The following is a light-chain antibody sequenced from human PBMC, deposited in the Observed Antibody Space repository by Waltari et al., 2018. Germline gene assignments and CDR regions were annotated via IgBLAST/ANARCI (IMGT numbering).Light chain of an antibody. V-gene: IGLV4-69*01. J-gene: IGLJ3*02. CDR3: QTGGHGTWV. CDR2: VNCDGSH. CDR1: SRHSSNI. Sequence: QLVVTQSPSASAPLGASVKLTCALSSRHSSNIVAWLHQRPETAPRYLMKVNCDGSHIKGDEIPDRFSGSSSGAERYLTISSLQSDDEAYYYWQTGGHGTWVFGGGTTLTVL.